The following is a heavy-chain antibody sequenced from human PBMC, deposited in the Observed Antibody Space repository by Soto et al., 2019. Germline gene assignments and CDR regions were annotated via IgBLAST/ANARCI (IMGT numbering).Heavy chain of an antibody. J-gene: IGHJ6*02. CDR3: ARHRRESVRGALYPSYGTDV. D-gene: IGHD3-10*01. Sequence: SETLALTCVVSGASIRSSSYSWGWIRQPPGKGLEWIGSMSYGGGSYYNPSLKSRVTISADTSMNQISLKMSSVTAAETAVYYCARHRRESVRGALYPSYGTDVWGPAPTVAV. CDR2: MSYGGGS. V-gene: IGHV4-39*01. CDR1: GASIRSSSYS.